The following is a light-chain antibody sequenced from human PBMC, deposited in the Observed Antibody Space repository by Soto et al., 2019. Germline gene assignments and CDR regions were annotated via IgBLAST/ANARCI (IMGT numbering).Light chain of an antibody. Sequence: QSVLTQPASVSGSLGQSITISCTRPSSDAWSFNFVSWYQQHPDKAPQVLIYEVTKRPPGVSNRFSGSKSGNTVSLTISGLQADDEADYYCCSDAGSSSYVFGTGTKVTVL. CDR1: SSDAWSFNF. J-gene: IGLJ1*01. V-gene: IGLV2-23*02. CDR2: EVT. CDR3: CSDAGSSSYV.